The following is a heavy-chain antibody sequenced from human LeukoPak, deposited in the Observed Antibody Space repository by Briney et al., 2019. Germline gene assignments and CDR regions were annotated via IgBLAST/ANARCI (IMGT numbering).Heavy chain of an antibody. CDR2: ISTYNSNI. V-gene: IGHV1-18*01. J-gene: IGHJ3*01. CDR3: ARGRLPADAFDV. Sequence: GASVKVSCKASGYTFTTFGFTWVRQAPGQGLEWLGWISTYNSNINYAQNFQDRLTLTTDTSTNTAYMELSSLRFDDTAIYYCARGRLPADAFDVWGQGTSVTVSS. D-gene: IGHD2-2*01. CDR1: GYTFTTFG.